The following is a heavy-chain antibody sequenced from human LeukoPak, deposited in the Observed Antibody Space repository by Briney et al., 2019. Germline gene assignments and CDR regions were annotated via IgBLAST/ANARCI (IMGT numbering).Heavy chain of an antibody. CDR2: TYYRSKWYN. CDR3: ARAIRGLLWFGDYDY. CDR1: GDSVSSNSAA. J-gene: IGHJ4*02. Sequence: SQTLSLTCAIPGDSVSSNSAAWNWIRQSPSRGLEWLGRTYYRSKWYNDYAVSVKSRITINPDTSKNQFFLQLNSVTPEDTAVYYCARAIRGLLWFGDYDYWGQGTLVTVSS. V-gene: IGHV6-1*01. D-gene: IGHD3-10*01.